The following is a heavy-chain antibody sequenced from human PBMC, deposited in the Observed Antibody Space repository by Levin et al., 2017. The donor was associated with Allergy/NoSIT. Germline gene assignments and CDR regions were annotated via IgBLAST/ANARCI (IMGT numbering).Heavy chain of an antibody. CDR3: AKRGGGGVGAREVYYDYGLDG. D-gene: IGHD1-26*01. Sequence: GGSLRLSCAASGFTFSSYAMTWVRQAPGKGLEWVSGTSASGASTYYADSVKGRFTISRDNSKNTLYMQMNSLRVEDTAVYYCAKRGGGGVGAREVYYDYGLDGWGQGTTVTVSS. CDR2: TSASGAST. J-gene: IGHJ6*02. CDR1: GFTFSSYA. V-gene: IGHV3-23*01.